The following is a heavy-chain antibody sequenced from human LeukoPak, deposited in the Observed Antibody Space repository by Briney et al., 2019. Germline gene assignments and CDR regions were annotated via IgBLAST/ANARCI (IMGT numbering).Heavy chain of an antibody. CDR2: IIPILGIA. V-gene: IGHV1-69*04. CDR1: GGTFSSYA. J-gene: IGHJ5*02. Sequence: GASVKVSCKASGGTFSSYAISWVRQAPGQGLEWMGRIIPILGIANYAQKFQGRVTITADKSTSTAYMELSSLRSEDTAVYYCARGYCSSTSCYTMDHWFDPWGQGTLVTVSS. D-gene: IGHD2-2*02. CDR3: ARGYCSSTSCYTMDHWFDP.